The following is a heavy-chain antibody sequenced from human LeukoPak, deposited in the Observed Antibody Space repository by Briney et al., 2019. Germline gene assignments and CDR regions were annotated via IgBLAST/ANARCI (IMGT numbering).Heavy chain of an antibody. Sequence: GASVKVSCKASGYTFTGYYMHWVRQAPGQGLEWMGWINPNSGGTNYAQKFQGRVTMTRDTSISTAYMELSRLRSDDTAVYYCARYFFVEYDAFDIWGQGTMVTVSS. J-gene: IGHJ3*02. D-gene: IGHD1-1*01. CDR2: INPNSGGT. CDR3: ARYFFVEYDAFDI. V-gene: IGHV1-2*02. CDR1: GYTFTGYY.